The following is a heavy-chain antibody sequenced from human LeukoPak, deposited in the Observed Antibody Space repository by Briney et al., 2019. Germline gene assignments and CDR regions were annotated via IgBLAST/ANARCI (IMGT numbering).Heavy chain of an antibody. Sequence: GASVKVSCTASGGTFSSYAISWVRQAPGQGLEWMGWINPNSGGTNYAQKFQGRVTMTRDTSISTAYMELSRLRSDGTAVYYCARVEGSSDYWGQGTLVTVSS. CDR1: GGTFSSYA. V-gene: IGHV1-2*02. CDR2: INPNSGGT. J-gene: IGHJ4*02. CDR3: ARVEGSSDY. D-gene: IGHD6-6*01.